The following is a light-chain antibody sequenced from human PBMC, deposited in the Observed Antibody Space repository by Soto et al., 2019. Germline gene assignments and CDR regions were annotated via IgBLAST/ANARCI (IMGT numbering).Light chain of an antibody. J-gene: IGKJ4*01. CDR2: AGT. V-gene: IGKV1-9*01. Sequence: IQLTHSPSSLSASVGDRVTITCRASQDIHSYLAWYQQKPGKAPNLLIYAGTSLQSGVPSRFSGSGSGTELTLTISSLQPEDFATYYCQQLHVYQSTLGGGTKVDIQ. CDR1: QDIHSY. CDR3: QQLHVYQST.